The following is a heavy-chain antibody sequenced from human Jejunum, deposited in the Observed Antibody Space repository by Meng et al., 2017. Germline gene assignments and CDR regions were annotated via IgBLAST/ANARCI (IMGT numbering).Heavy chain of an antibody. Sequence: QLQVQGSGPGLVKPSETLSLTCAVSGGSISTAGYYWGWIRQSPGKGLEWIGSIFYSGTTYYNPSLKSRVTISIDTSKNQFSLKMNSVTAADTAVYYCARDTAGFGPWGQGTLVTVSS. D-gene: IGHD6-13*01. J-gene: IGHJ5*02. CDR3: ARDTAGFGP. V-gene: IGHV4-39*07. CDR1: GGSISTAGYY. CDR2: IFYSGTT.